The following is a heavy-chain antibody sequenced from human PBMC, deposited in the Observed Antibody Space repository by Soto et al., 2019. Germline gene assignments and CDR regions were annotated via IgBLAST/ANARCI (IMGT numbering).Heavy chain of an antibody. CDR1: GFTFSSYS. D-gene: IGHD3-3*01. Sequence: GGSLRLSCAASGFTFSSYSMNWVRQAPGKGLEWVSYISSSSSTIYYADSVKGRFTISRDNAKNSLYLQMNSLRDEDTAVYYCARVLRFLASPDWFDPRGQGTLVTVSS. CDR2: ISSSSSTI. CDR3: ARVLRFLASPDWFDP. V-gene: IGHV3-48*02. J-gene: IGHJ5*02.